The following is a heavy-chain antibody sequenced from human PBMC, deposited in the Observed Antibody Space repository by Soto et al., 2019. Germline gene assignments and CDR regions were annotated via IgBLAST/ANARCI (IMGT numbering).Heavy chain of an antibody. Sequence: ASVKVSCKASGYTFTSYGISWVRQAPGQGLEWMGWISAYNGNTNYAQKLQGRVTMTTDTSTSTAYMELRSLRSDDPAVYYCARDQSSITIFGVVAYYYYYDMDVWGQGTMVTVSS. J-gene: IGHJ6*02. V-gene: IGHV1-18*01. CDR2: ISAYNGNT. CDR3: ARDQSSITIFGVVAYYYYYDMDV. CDR1: GYTFTSYG. D-gene: IGHD3-3*01.